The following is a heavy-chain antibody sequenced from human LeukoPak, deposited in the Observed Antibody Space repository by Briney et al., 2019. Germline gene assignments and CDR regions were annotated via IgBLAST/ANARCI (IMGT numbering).Heavy chain of an antibody. CDR3: ARDSDYDFWSGYRSYWYFDL. CDR1: GGSISSSSYH. Sequence: SETLSLTCTVSGGSISSSSYHWGWIRQPPGKGLEWIGSIYYSGSTYYNPSLKSRVTISVDTSKNQFSLKLSSVTAADTAVYYCARDSDYDFWSGYRSYWYFDLWGRGTLVTVSS. J-gene: IGHJ2*01. D-gene: IGHD3-3*01. CDR2: IYYSGST. V-gene: IGHV4-39*02.